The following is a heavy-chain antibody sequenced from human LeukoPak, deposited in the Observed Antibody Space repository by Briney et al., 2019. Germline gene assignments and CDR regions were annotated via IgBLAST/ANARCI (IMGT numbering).Heavy chain of an antibody. J-gene: IGHJ4*02. Sequence: TLSLTFTVSGGSISSGSYYWSWIRPPAGKGLEWIGRIYTSGSTNHNPSLKSRVTISVDTSKNQFSLKLSSVTAADTAVYYCARDHSSWGESWIDYWGQGTLVTVSS. D-gene: IGHD6-13*01. CDR2: IYTSGST. CDR1: GGSISSGSYY. CDR3: ARDHSSWGESWIDY. V-gene: IGHV4-61*02.